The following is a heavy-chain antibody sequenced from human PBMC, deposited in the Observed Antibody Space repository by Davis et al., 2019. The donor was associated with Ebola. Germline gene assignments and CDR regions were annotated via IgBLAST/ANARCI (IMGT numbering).Heavy chain of an antibody. CDR1: GGSISSSSYY. V-gene: IGHV4-39*07. D-gene: IGHD3-10*01. J-gene: IGHJ4*02. CDR3: ACIPGGGMVQGAIDY. Sequence: SETLSLTCTVSGGSISSSSYYWGWIRQPPGKGLEWIGSIYYSGSTYYNPSLKSRVTISVDTSKNQFSLKLSSVTAADTAVYYCACIPGGGMVQGAIDYWGQGTLVTVSS. CDR2: IYYSGST.